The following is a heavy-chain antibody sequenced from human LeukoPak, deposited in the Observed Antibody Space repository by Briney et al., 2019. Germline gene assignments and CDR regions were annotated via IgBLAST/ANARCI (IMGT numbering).Heavy chain of an antibody. D-gene: IGHD6-19*01. V-gene: IGHV3-21*01. CDR1: GFTFSSYT. Sequence: GGSLRLSCAASGFTFSSYTMNWVRQAPGKGLEWVSSISSSRSSIYYADSMKGRFTISRDNAKNSLYLQMNSLRAEDTAVYYCARGGSGWYFDYWGQGTLVTVSS. CDR3: ARGGSGWYFDY. CDR2: ISSSRSSI. J-gene: IGHJ4*02.